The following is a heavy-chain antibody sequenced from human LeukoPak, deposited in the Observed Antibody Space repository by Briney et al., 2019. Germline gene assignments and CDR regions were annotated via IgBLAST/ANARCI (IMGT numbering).Heavy chain of an antibody. Sequence: SVKVSCKAAGGTFISYTISWVRQAPGQGREWMGRIIPILGIANYAQKFQGRVTITPDKSTSTAYMELSSLRSEDTAVYYCARLDTYYYDRIGYSPDWGQGTLVTVSS. CDR2: IIPILGIA. D-gene: IGHD3-22*01. CDR3: ARLDTYYYDRIGYSPD. J-gene: IGHJ4*02. CDR1: GGTFISYT. V-gene: IGHV1-69*02.